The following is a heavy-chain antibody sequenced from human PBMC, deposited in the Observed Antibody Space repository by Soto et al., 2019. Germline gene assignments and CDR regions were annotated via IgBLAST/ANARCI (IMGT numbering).Heavy chain of an antibody. Sequence: QVQLQESGPGLVKPSGTLSLTCAVSGGSISSSNWWRWVRQHPGKGLEWIGEIYHSGSTNYNPSPRSRVTTSVDKSKNQFSLKLSSVTAAETAVYYGARGNITMTPDLWGRGTLVTVSS. CDR3: ARGNITMTPDL. D-gene: IGHD3-22*01. CDR2: IYHSGST. V-gene: IGHV4-4*02. J-gene: IGHJ2*01. CDR1: GGSISSSNW.